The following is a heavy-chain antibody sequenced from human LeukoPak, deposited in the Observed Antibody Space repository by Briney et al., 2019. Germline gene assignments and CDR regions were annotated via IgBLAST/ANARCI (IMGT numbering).Heavy chain of an antibody. Sequence: PGGSLRLSCAASGFTFSNYGMHWVRQAPGKGLQWVAVIWYDGSNEYYTGSVKGRFTISRDNAHNTLYLQMNSLRAEDTAVYYCAREYNSPNRFDYWGQGTLVTVSS. J-gene: IGHJ4*02. CDR2: IWYDGSNE. CDR3: AREYNSPNRFDY. V-gene: IGHV3-33*01. CDR1: GFTFSNYG. D-gene: IGHD1-20*01.